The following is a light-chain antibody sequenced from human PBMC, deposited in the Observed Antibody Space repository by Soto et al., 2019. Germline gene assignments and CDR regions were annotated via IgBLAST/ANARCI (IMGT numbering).Light chain of an antibody. Sequence: EIVMTQSPDTLSVSPGEGATLSCRASQNVSNNLAWYQQKPGQAPRLLIYDASHRATGIPVRFSGSGSESDFTLTISRLEPEDFAVYYCQQYGDSPWTFGQGTKVDIK. CDR2: DAS. V-gene: IGKV3-20*01. CDR1: QNVSNN. J-gene: IGKJ1*01. CDR3: QQYGDSPWT.